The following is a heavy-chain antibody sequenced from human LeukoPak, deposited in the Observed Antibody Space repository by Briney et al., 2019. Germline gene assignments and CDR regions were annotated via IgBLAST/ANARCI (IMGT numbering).Heavy chain of an antibody. CDR2: INPNSGGT. V-gene: IGHV1-2*02. D-gene: IGHD2-2*01. CDR1: GYTFTGYY. Sequence: ASVKVSCKASGYTFTGYYMHWVRQAPGQGLEWMGWINPNSGGTNYAQKFQGRVTMTRDTSISTAYMELSRLRSDDTALYYCASKVGGYCSGTGCYAGTPDAPPFDYWGQGTLVTVSS. J-gene: IGHJ4*02. CDR3: ASKVGGYCSGTGCYAGTPDAPPFDY.